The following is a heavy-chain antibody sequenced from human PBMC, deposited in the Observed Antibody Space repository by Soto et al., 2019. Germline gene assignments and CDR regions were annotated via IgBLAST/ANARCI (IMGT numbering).Heavy chain of an antibody. V-gene: IGHV5-10-1*01. D-gene: IGHD1-26*01. J-gene: IGHJ5*02. CDR1: GHSFSNYW. CDR2: IDPSDSWT. CDR3: ESLGAVGAVNWFGP. Sequence: PGESLKISCKGSGHSFSNYWISWVRQMPGKGLEWMGRIDPSDSWTHYSPSFQGHVTISADKSISTVYLQWSSLKASDTAMYYCESLGAVGAVNWFGPWGQGNLVTVSS.